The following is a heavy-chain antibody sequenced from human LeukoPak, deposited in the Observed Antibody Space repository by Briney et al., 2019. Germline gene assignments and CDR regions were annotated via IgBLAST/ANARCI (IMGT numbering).Heavy chain of an antibody. CDR3: ARNPDSGSYYDIPYYFDY. J-gene: IGHJ4*02. Sequence: SETLSLTCAVYGGSFSGYYWSWIRQPPGKGLEWIGEINHSGSTNYNPSLKSRVTISVDTSKNQFSLKLSSVTAADTAVYYCARNPDSGSYYDIPYYFDYWGQGTLVTVSS. D-gene: IGHD1-26*01. CDR1: GGSFSGYY. V-gene: IGHV4-34*01. CDR2: INHSGST.